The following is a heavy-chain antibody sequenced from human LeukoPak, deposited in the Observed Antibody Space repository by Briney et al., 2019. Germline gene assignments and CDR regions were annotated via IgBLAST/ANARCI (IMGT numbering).Heavy chain of an antibody. CDR2: INPSGGST. CDR3: ALGYCSSTSCPTGLDAFDI. V-gene: IGHV1-46*01. J-gene: IGHJ3*02. Sequence: ASVKVSCKASGYTFTGYYMHWVRQAPGQGLEWMGWINPSGGSTSYAQKFQGRVTMTRDTSTSTVYMELSSLRSEDTAVYYCALGYCSSTSCPTGLDAFDIWGQGTMVTVSS. CDR1: GYTFTGYY. D-gene: IGHD2-2*01.